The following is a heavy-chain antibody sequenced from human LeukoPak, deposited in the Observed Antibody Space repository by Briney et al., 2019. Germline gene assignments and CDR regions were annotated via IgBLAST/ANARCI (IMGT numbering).Heavy chain of an antibody. CDR1: GFTFSSYS. J-gene: IGHJ4*02. CDR2: ISSSGSTI. V-gene: IGHV3-48*04. Sequence: GGSLRLSCAASGFTFSSYSMNWVRQAPGKGLEWVSYISSSGSTIYYADSVKGRFTISRDNAKNPLYLQMNSLRVEDTAVYYCARDLNWETYWGQGTLVSVSS. CDR3: ARDLNWETY. D-gene: IGHD7-27*01.